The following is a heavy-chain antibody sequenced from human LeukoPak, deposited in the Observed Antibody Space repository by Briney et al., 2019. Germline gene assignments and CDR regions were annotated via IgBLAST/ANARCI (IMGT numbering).Heavy chain of an antibody. Sequence: AGGSLRLSCVASGFTFSNYWMSWVRQAPGKGLEWVANIKQDGSEKYYVDSVKGRFTISRDNAKNSLYLQMNSLRAEDTAVYYCAKGGGDSCYSVNDYRGQGTLVTVSS. CDR1: GFTFSNYW. V-gene: IGHV3-7*03. CDR3: AKGGGDSCYSVNDY. CDR2: IKQDGSEK. J-gene: IGHJ4*02. D-gene: IGHD2-15*01.